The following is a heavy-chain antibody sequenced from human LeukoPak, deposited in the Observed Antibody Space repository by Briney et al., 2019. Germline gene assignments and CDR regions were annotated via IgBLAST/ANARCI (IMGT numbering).Heavy chain of an antibody. D-gene: IGHD4-17*01. CDR1: GFTFSSYA. CDR3: TTHDYGDYNWFGP. J-gene: IGHJ5*02. Sequence: GGSLRLSCAASGFTFSSYAMSWVRQAPGKGLEWVGRIKSKTDGGTTDYAAPVKGRFTISRDDSKNTLYLQMNSLKTEDTAVYYCTTHDYGDYNWFGPWGQGTLVTVSS. V-gene: IGHV3-15*01. CDR2: IKSKTDGGTT.